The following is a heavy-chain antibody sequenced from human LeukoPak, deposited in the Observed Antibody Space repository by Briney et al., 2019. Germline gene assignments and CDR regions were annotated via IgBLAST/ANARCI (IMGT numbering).Heavy chain of an antibody. CDR2: IYWNDDK. CDR1: GFSLSTTGVG. CDR3: AHSGTVTTPHDAFDM. J-gene: IGHJ3*02. D-gene: IGHD4-17*01. V-gene: IGHV2-5*01. Sequence: ESGPTLVKPTQTLTLTCTFSGFSLSTTGVGVGWIRQPPGKALEWLALIYWNDDKRYIPSLKSRLTITKDTSKTQVVLTITNMDPVDTATYYCAHSGTVTTPHDAFDMWGQGTMVTVSS.